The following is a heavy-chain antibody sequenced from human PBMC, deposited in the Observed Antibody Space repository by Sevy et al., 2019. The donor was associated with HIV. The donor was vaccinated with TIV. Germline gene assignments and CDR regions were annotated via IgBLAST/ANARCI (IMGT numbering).Heavy chain of an antibody. D-gene: IGHD1-26*01. V-gene: IGHV3-7*01. J-gene: IGHJ4*01. Sequence: GGSLRLSSAASRFTFKTYWMSWVRQAPGKGLEWVGNIKEDGSAQYYADSVRGRFTISRDNAKNSLYLQMSSLRVEDTAVYYCARDSPGYGGYSYWGQGTLVTSPQ. CDR2: IKEDGSAQ. CDR1: RFTFKTYW. CDR3: ARDSPGYGGYSY.